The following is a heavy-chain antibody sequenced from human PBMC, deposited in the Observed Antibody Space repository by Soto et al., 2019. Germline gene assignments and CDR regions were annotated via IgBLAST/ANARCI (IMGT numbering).Heavy chain of an antibody. Sequence: QVQLVESGGGVVQPGRSLRLSCAASGFTFSSYGMHWVRQAPGKGLEWVALILYDGKKNYYEDSVKGRFTISRDNSKNTMYLQMNSLRAEDTAVYYCAKDEVLVEVVARDYYGMDVWGQGTTVTVSS. V-gene: IGHV3-30*18. D-gene: IGHD2-15*01. CDR1: GFTFSSYG. CDR3: AKDEVLVEVVARDYYGMDV. CDR2: ILYDGKKN. J-gene: IGHJ6*02.